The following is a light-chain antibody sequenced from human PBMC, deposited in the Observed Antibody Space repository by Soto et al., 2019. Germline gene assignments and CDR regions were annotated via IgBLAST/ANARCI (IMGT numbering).Light chain of an antibody. CDR3: QQYGSSPGT. CDR1: QSVSSSY. V-gene: IGKV3-20*01. J-gene: IGKJ1*01. CDR2: GAS. Sequence: EIVLTQSPGNLSLSPGERATLSCRASQSVSSSYLAWYQQKPGQDPRLLIYGASSRATGIPDRFSGSGSGTDFTLTISRLEPEDFAVYYCQQYGSSPGTFGQGTRWKSN.